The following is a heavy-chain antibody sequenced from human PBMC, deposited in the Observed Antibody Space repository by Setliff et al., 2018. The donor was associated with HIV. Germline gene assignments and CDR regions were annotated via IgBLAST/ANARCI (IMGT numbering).Heavy chain of an antibody. V-gene: IGHV3-23*01. CDR1: GFTFSSYA. CDR2: ISGSGGDT. J-gene: IGHJ4*02. Sequence: GGSLRLSCASSGFTFSSYAMTWVRQAPGKGLECVAVISGSGGDTYYADSVKGRFVISREKSKSTLYLQMNSLRAEDTAVYYCATRDVYYYDSSGIHYFDYWGQGTLVTVSS. CDR3: ATRDVYYYDSSGIHYFDY. D-gene: IGHD3-22*01.